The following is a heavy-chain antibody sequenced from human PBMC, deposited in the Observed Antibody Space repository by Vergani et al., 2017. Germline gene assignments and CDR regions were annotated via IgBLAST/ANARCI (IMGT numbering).Heavy chain of an antibody. CDR1: GFTFSDYY. V-gene: IGHV3-11*04. Sequence: QVQLVESGGGLVTPGGSLRLSCAASGFTFSDYYMSWIRQSPGKGLQWVSYISPSGGHIFYADSVKGRFTISRDNAKNSLYLQMNSLRAEDTAVYYCASSVDTAMEMDWFDPWGQGTLVTVSS. CDR3: ASSVDTAMEMDWFDP. D-gene: IGHD5-18*01. J-gene: IGHJ5*02. CDR2: ISPSGGHI.